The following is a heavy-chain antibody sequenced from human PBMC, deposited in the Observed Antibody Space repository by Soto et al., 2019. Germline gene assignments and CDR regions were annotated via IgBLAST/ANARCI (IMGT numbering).Heavy chain of an antibody. CDR3: ARDRATTYVFGYYYGMDV. J-gene: IGHJ6*02. V-gene: IGHV4-59*01. Sequence: QVQLQESGPGLVKPSETLSLTCTVSGGSISSYYWSWIRQPPGKGLEWIGYIYYSGSTNYNPSLKSRVTISVDTSKNQFSLKLSSVTAADTAVYYCARDRATTYVFGYYYGMDVWGQGTTVTVSS. CDR1: GGSISSYY. CDR2: IYYSGST. D-gene: IGHD3-10*02.